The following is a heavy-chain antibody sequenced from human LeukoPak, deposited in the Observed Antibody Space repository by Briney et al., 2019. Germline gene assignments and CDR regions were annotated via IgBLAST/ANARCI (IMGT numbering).Heavy chain of an antibody. D-gene: IGHD5-12*01. CDR1: GGSISPHC. J-gene: IGHJ5*02. CDR3: ARWRVATLGQGIDP. CDR2: VYYSGSA. V-gene: IGHV4-59*11. Sequence: SETLSLTCTVSGGSISPHCWSWIRQPPGKGLDWIGCVYYSGSANYNPSLKSRATISVDTSKSQFSLKLSSVTAADTAVYYCARWRVATLGQGIDPWGQGTLVTVSS.